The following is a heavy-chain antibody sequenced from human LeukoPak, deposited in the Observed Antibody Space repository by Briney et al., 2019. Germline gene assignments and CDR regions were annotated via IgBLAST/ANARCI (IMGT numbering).Heavy chain of an antibody. CDR2: ISGSGGST. J-gene: IGHJ4*02. Sequence: GGSLRLSCAASGFTFSHYGMHWVRQAPGKGLEWVSAISGSGGSTYYADSVKGRFTISRDNSKNTLYLQMNSLRAEDTAVYYCAKGDSSWYDFFDYWGQGTLVTVSS. CDR3: AKGDSSWYDFFDY. V-gene: IGHV3-23*01. CDR1: GFTFSHYG. D-gene: IGHD6-13*01.